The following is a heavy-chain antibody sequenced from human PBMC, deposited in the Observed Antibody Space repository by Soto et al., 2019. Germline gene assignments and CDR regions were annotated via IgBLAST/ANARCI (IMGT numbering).Heavy chain of an antibody. CDR1: GFTFSSYA. V-gene: IGHV3-23*01. Sequence: GGSLRLSCAASGFTFSSYAMSWVRQAPGKGLEWVSAISGSGGSTYYADSVKGRFTISRDNSKNTLYLRMNSLRAEDTAVYYCAKGVTYYDILTGYYNWFHDAFDIWGQGTMVTVSS. J-gene: IGHJ3*02. D-gene: IGHD3-9*01. CDR2: ISGSGGST. CDR3: AKGVTYYDILTGYYNWFHDAFDI.